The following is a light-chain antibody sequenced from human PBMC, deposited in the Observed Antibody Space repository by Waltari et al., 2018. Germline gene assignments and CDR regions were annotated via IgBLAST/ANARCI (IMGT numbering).Light chain of an antibody. Sequence: IVLTQSPATLSLSPGERATLSCRASQSISSYLAWYQQKPGQAPRLLICDGANRATGIPARFSGSGSKTDFTLTIASLQSEDEADYYCQTWGTGMGVFGGGTK. V-gene: IGKV3-11*01. CDR3: QTWGTGMGV. CDR1: QSISSY. J-gene: IGKJ4*02. CDR2: DGA.